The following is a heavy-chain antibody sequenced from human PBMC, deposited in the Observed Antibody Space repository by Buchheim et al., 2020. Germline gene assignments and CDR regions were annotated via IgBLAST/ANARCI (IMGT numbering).Heavy chain of an antibody. CDR2: IYYSGST. J-gene: IGHJ4*02. D-gene: IGHD3-3*01. Sequence: QVQLQESGPGLVKPSETLSLTCTVSGGSISSYYWSWIRQPPGKGLEWIGYIYYSGSTNYNPSFKSRVTISVDTSKNQFSLRLSSVTAADTAVYYCARVSNAYYDFWSGYYLDYGGQGTL. CDR3: ARVSNAYYDFWSGYYLDY. CDR1: GGSISSYY. V-gene: IGHV4-59*01.